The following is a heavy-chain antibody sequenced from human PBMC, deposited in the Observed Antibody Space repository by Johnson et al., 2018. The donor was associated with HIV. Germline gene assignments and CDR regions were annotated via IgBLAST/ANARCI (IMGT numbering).Heavy chain of an antibody. Sequence: MQLVESGGGLVKPGGSLRLSCAASGFTFSNAWMSWVRQAPGKGLEWVGRIKSKTDGGTTDYAAPVKGRFTISRDDSKNTLYLQMTGLKTEDTAVYYCTTGLYWNDAFDIWGQGTMVTVSS. D-gene: IGHD1-1*01. CDR1: GFTFSNAW. CDR3: TTGLYWNDAFDI. J-gene: IGHJ3*02. V-gene: IGHV3-15*01. CDR2: IKSKTDGGTT.